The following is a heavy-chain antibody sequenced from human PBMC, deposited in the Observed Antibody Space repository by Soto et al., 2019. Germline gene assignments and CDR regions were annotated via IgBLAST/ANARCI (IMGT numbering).Heavy chain of an antibody. V-gene: IGHV1-3*01. CDR2: INAGNGNT. CDR1: GYTFTSYA. Sequence: ASVKVSCKASGYTFTSYAIYWVRQAPGQRLEWMGWINAGNGNTKYSDKFQGRVTITRDTSTSTAYMEPSSLRSEDTAVYYCAREAISGYSVFDYWGQGTLVTVSS. CDR3: AREAISGYSVFDY. J-gene: IGHJ4*02. D-gene: IGHD3-22*01.